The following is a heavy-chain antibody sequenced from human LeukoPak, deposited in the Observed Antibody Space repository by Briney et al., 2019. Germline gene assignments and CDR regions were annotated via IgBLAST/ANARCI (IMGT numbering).Heavy chain of an antibody. D-gene: IGHD6-6*01. CDR1: GFTFSSYS. Sequence: PGGSLRLSCAASGFTFSSYSMNWVRQAPGKGLEWVSSISSSSSYIYYADSVKGRFTISRGNAKNSLYLQMNSLRAEDTAVYYCARTGAAHDAFDIWGQGTMVTVSS. V-gene: IGHV3-21*01. CDR3: ARTGAAHDAFDI. J-gene: IGHJ3*02. CDR2: ISSSSSYI.